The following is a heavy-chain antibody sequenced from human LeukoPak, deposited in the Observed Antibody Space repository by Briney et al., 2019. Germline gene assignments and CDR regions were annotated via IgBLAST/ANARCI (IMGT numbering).Heavy chain of an antibody. CDR1: GYTFTSYY. CDR3: ARGPPPRSSWQRYYFDY. V-gene: IGHV1-18*04. CDR2: ISAYNGNT. D-gene: IGHD6-13*01. Sequence: GASVKVSCKASGYTFTSYYMHWVRQAPGQGLEWMGWISAYNGNTNYAQKLQGRVTMTTDTSTSTAYMELRSLRSDDTAVYYCARGPPPRSSWQRYYFDYWGQGTLVTVSS. J-gene: IGHJ4*02.